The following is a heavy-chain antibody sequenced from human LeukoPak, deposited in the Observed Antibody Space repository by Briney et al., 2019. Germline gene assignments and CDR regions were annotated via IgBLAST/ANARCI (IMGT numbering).Heavy chain of an antibody. CDR2: ISGSGGST. D-gene: IGHD3-22*01. J-gene: IGHJ4*02. Sequence: GSLRLSCAASGFTFSSYAMSWVRQAPGKGLEWVSAISGSGGSTYYADSVKGRFTISRDNSKNTLYLQMNSLRAEDTAVYYCAKAGWGSRGYYQYYFDYWGQGTLVTVSS. CDR3: AKAGWGSRGYYQYYFDY. CDR1: GFTFSSYA. V-gene: IGHV3-23*01.